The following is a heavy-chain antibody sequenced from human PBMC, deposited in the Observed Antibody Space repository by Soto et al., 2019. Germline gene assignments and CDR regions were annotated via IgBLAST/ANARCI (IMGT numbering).Heavy chain of an antibody. CDR2: INPNSGGT. Sequence: QVQLVQSGAEVKKPGASVKVSCNASGYTFTGYYMHWVRQAPGQGLEWMGWINPNSGGTNYAQKFQGWVTMTRDTSISTAYMELSRLRSDDTAVYYCARGGSVTNAYYYYGMDVWGQGTTVTVSS. CDR1: GYTFTGYY. CDR3: ARGGSVTNAYYYYGMDV. J-gene: IGHJ6*02. V-gene: IGHV1-2*04. D-gene: IGHD2-8*01.